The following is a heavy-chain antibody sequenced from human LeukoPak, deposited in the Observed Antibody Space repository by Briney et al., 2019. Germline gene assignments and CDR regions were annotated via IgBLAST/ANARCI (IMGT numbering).Heavy chain of an antibody. CDR2: IYYSGST. J-gene: IGHJ4*02. V-gene: IGHV4-59*01. CDR3: AREVLYYYDSSGYYYFDY. CDR1: GGSISSYY. D-gene: IGHD3-22*01. Sequence: SETLSLTCTVFGGSISSYYWSWIRQPPGKGLEWIGYIYYSGSTNYNPSLKSRVTISVDTSKNQFSLKLSSVTAADTAVYYCAREVLYYYDSSGYYYFDYWGQGTLVTVSS.